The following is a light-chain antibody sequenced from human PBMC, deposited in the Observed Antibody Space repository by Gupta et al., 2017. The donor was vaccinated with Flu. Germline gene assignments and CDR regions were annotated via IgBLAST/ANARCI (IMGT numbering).Light chain of an antibody. J-gene: IGKJ2*01. CDR3: QQYGSSYT. CDR1: QSVSNSY. Sequence: EIVLTQSPGTLSLSPGERATLSCRASQSVSNSYLTWYQQKPGQAPRLLIYDASSRATGIPDRFSGSGSGTDFTLTISRLEPEDFAVYYCQQYGSSYTFGQGTKLEIK. CDR2: DAS. V-gene: IGKV3-20*01.